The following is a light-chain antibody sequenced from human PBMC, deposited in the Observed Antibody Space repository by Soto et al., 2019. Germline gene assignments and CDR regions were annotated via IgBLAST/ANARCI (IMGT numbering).Light chain of an antibody. V-gene: IGKV3-15*01. CDR2: GAS. J-gene: IGKJ1*01. CDR3: QQYNNWPPGS. Sequence: TLSVSPGERATLSCRASQSVSSNLAWYQQKPGQAPRLLIYGASTRATGIPARFSGSGSETEFTLTISSLQSEDFAVYYCQQYNNWPPGSFGQGSKVDIK. CDR1: QSVSSN.